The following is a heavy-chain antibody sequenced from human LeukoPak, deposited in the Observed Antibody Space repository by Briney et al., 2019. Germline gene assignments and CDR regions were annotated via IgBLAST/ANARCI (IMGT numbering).Heavy chain of an antibody. CDR3: ARAGIAVAGQAEYFQH. CDR1: GYTFTSYD. J-gene: IGHJ1*01. CDR2: MNPNSGNT. D-gene: IGHD6-19*01. Sequence: ASVKVSCKASGYTFTSYDINWVRQATGQGLEWMGWMNPNSGNTVYAQKFQGRVTMTRNTSISTAYMELSSLRSEDTAVYYCARAGIAVAGQAEYFQHWGQGTLVTVSS. V-gene: IGHV1-8*01.